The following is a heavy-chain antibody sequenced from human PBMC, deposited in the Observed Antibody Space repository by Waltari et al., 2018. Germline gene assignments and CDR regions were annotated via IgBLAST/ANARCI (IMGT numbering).Heavy chain of an antibody. J-gene: IGHJ3*02. V-gene: IGHV4-30-4*08. CDR3: ARVDTIFGVVPHADAFDI. CDR2: ISYSGTT. CDR1: GASINIGDYY. D-gene: IGHD3-3*01. Sequence: QVHLQESGPGLAKTSQTLPLPSSVSGASINIGDYYRSWLRQPPGKGLEWIGYISYSGTTYYTPSMKSRVSISLDTAKNDFSLEVRSVTAADTAMYYCARVDTIFGVVPHADAFDIWGQGTMVTVAS.